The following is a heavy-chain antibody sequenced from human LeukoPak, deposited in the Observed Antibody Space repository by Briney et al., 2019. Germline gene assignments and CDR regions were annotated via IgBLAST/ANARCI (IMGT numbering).Heavy chain of an antibody. CDR2: IGTASDT. D-gene: IGHD1-1*01. J-gene: IGHJ6*03. CDR1: GFTFSSFD. Sequence: GGSLRLSCAASGFTFSSFDMHWVRQPTGQGLEWVSAIGTASDTYYPGSVEGRFTLSRDNAKNSLYLQMNSLTAGDTAVYYCARGPPRGKYYYMDVWGKGTTVTVSS. CDR3: ARGPPRGKYYYMDV. V-gene: IGHV3-13*01.